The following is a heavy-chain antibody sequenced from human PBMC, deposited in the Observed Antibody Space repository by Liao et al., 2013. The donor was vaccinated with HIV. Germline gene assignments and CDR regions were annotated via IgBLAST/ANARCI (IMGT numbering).Heavy chain of an antibody. Sequence: QVQLQQWGAGLLKPSETLSLTCAVYGGSFSGYYWSWIRQPPGKGLEWIGEINHSGSTNYNPSLKSRVTISVDTSKNQFSLKLSSVTAADTAVYYCARRRITMIQTRGAFDIWGQGTMVTVSS. CDR3: ARRRITMIQTRGAFDI. J-gene: IGHJ3*02. CDR2: INHSGST. D-gene: IGHD3-22*01. CDR1: GGSFSGYY. V-gene: IGHV4-34*01.